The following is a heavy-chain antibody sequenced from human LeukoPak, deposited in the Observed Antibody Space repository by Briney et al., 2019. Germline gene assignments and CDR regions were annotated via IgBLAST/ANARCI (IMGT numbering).Heavy chain of an antibody. D-gene: IGHD6-19*01. CDR2: FDPEDGGT. CDR1: GYTLTELS. V-gene: IGHV1-24*01. CDR3: ATVVKEWRVNWFDP. Sequence: ASVKVSCKVSGYTLTELSMHWVRQAPGKGLEWMGGFDPEDGGTIYAQKFQGRVTMTEDTSTDTAYMELSSLRSEDTAVYYCATVVKEWRVNWFDPWGQGTLVTVSS. J-gene: IGHJ5*02.